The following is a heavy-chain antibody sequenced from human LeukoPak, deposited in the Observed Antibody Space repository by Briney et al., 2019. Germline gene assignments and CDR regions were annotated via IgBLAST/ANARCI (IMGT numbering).Heavy chain of an antibody. Sequence: SETLSLTCAVYGRSFSDYYWSWIRHPPGRGLEWIGEIKHSGSTNYNSYLKSRVTISLDTSKNQFSLRLSSVTAADTAVYYCWGYTTRGDWFDPWGQGTLVTVSS. V-gene: IGHV4-34*01. CDR2: IKHSGST. J-gene: IGHJ5*02. D-gene: IGHD6-13*01. CDR1: GRSFSDYY. CDR3: WGYTTRGDWFDP.